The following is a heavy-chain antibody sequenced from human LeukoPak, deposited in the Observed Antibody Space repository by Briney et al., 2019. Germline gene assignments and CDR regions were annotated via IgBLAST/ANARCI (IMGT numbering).Heavy chain of an antibody. CDR1: GFTFSSYG. D-gene: IGHD3-22*01. Sequence: GGSLRLSCAASGFTFSSYGMHWVRQAPGKGLEWVAVIWYDGSNKYYADSVKGRFTISGDNSKNTLYLQMNSLRAEDTAVYYCARDVPVHYYDSSGYSPFDYWGQGTLVTVSS. V-gene: IGHV3-33*01. J-gene: IGHJ4*02. CDR3: ARDVPVHYYDSSGYSPFDY. CDR2: IWYDGSNK.